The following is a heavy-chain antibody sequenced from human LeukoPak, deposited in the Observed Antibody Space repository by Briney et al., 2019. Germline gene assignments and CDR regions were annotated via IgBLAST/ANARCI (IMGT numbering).Heavy chain of an antibody. Sequence: KPGGSLRLSCAASGFTFSSYSMNWVRQAPGKGPEWVSSISSSSSYIYYADSVKGRFTISRDNAKNSLYLQMNSLRAEDTAVYYCARDQGSGGYYLYYYYGMDVWGQGTTVTVSS. V-gene: IGHV3-21*01. J-gene: IGHJ6*02. CDR3: ARDQGSGGYYLYYYYGMDV. D-gene: IGHD3-22*01. CDR1: GFTFSSYS. CDR2: ISSSSSYI.